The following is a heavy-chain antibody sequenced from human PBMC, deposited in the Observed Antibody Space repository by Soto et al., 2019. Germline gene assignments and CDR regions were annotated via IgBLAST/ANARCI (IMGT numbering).Heavy chain of an antibody. CDR2: ISAYNGNT. D-gene: IGHD3-22*01. CDR3: ARVYPATYYYDSSGFDY. Sequence: ASVKVSCKASGYTFTSYGISWVRQAPGRGLEWMGWISAYNGNTNYAQKLQGRVTMTTDTSTSTAYMELRSLRSDDTAVYYCARVYPATYYYDSSGFDYWGQRTLVTVSP. V-gene: IGHV1-18*01. CDR1: GYTFTSYG. J-gene: IGHJ4*02.